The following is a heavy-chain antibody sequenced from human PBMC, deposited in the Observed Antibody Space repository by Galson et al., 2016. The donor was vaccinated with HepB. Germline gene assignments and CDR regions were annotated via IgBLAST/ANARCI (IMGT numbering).Heavy chain of an antibody. D-gene: IGHD6-19*01. CDR3: ARVRIAVAENSYFFDS. Sequence: ETLSLTCTVSGGSISNYYWSWIRQPPGKGLEWIGYIYNSGSTNSNPSLKSRVTISVDTSKNQFSLKLSSVTAADTAVYYCARVRIAVAENSYFFDSWGQGTLVTASS. J-gene: IGHJ4*02. CDR1: GGSISNYY. V-gene: IGHV4-59*01. CDR2: IYNSGST.